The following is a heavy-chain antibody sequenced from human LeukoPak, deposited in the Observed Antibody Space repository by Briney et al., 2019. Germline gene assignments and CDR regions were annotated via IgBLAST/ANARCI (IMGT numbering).Heavy chain of an antibody. CDR2: ISYDGSDK. CDR3: ARGITIFGVAKHFQH. J-gene: IGHJ1*01. CDR1: GFTFGSYA. V-gene: IGHV3-30-3*01. Sequence: HTGGSLRLSCAASGFTFGSYALHWVRQAPGKGLEWVALISYDGSDKYYADSVKGRFTISRDNSKNTLYLQMNSLRAEDTAVYYCARGITIFGVAKHFQHWGQGTLVTVS. D-gene: IGHD3-3*01.